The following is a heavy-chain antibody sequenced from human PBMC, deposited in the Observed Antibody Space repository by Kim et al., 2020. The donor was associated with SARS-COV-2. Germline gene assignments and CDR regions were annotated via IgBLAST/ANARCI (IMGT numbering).Heavy chain of an antibody. D-gene: IGHD6-19*01. Sequence: SETLSLTCTVSGYSISSGYYWGWIRQPPGKGLEWIGSIYHSGSTYYNPSLKSRVTISVDTSKNQFSLKLSSVTAADTAVYYCARAWVYSSGWFDYWGQGTLVTVSS. CDR3: ARAWVYSSGWFDY. V-gene: IGHV4-38-2*02. J-gene: IGHJ4*02. CDR1: GYSISSGYY. CDR2: IYHSGST.